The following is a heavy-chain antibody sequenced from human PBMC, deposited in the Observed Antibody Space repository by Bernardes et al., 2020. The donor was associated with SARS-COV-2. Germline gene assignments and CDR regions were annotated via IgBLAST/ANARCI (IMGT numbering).Heavy chain of an antibody. Sequence: SNTLSLICTVSGGPIGRHYWSWIRQSPGKGLEGTGNVYFTGNTNPNPSLRSRAIIGIDTSKSQFSLRLNSVTAADAAVYYCARDVFLGSSWDQSYYGMDVWGKGTTVTVSS. CDR1: GGPIGRHY. D-gene: IGHD6-13*01. V-gene: IGHV4-59*11. CDR2: VYFTGNT. J-gene: IGHJ6*04. CDR3: ARDVFLGSSWDQSYYGMDV.